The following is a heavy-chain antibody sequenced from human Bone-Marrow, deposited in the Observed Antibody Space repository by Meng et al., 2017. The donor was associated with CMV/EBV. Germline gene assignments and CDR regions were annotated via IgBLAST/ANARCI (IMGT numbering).Heavy chain of an antibody. V-gene: IGHV1-46*01. J-gene: IGHJ6*02. CDR2: INPSGGST. CDR3: ARDFSSSRDFYYYGMDV. Sequence: ASAKVSCKASGGTFSSYAISWVRQAPGQGLEWMGIINPSGGSTSYAQKFQGRVTMTRDTSTSTVYMELSSLRSEDTAVYYCARDFSSSRDFYYYGMDVWGQGTTVTVSS. D-gene: IGHD6-6*01. CDR1: GGTFSSYA.